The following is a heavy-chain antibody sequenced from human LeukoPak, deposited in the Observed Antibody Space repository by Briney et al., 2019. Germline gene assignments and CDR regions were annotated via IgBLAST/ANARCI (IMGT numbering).Heavy chain of an antibody. D-gene: IGHD2-8*01. CDR1: GXTFSSYD. CDR3: ARGFNGFGD. V-gene: IGHV3-74*01. CDR2: INSDGSST. Sequence: GGSLRLSCAASGXTFSSYDMHWVRQAPGKGLVWVSRINSDGSSTTYADSVKGRFTISRDNAKNTLYLQMNSLRAEDTAVYYCARGFNGFGDWGQGTLVTVSS. J-gene: IGHJ4*02.